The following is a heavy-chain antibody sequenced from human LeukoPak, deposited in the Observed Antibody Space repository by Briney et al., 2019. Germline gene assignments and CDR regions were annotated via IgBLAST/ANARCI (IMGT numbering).Heavy chain of an antibody. V-gene: IGHV3-7*03. Sequence: GGSLRLSCAASGFTFSSYAMHWVRQAPGKGLEWVANIKQDGSEKYYVDSVKGRFTISRDNAKNSLYLQMNSLRAEDTAVYYCARSMVRGANDAFDIWGQGTMVTVSS. CDR2: IKQDGSEK. CDR3: ARSMVRGANDAFDI. J-gene: IGHJ3*02. D-gene: IGHD3-10*01. CDR1: GFTFSSYA.